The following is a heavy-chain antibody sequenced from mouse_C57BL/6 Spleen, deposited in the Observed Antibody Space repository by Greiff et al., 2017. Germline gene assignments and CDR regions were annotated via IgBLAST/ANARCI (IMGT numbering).Heavy chain of an antibody. D-gene: IGHD1-1*01. CDR3: AREGDYYGSSYSWYFDV. Sequence: QVQLQQSGAELVRPGASVKLSCKASGYTFTSYGISWVKQRTGQGLEWIGEIYPRSGNTSYNEKFKGKATLTADTSSSPAYMELRSLTSEDSAVXFCAREGDYYGSSYSWYFDVGGTGTTVTVSS. CDR2: IYPRSGNT. CDR1: GYTFTSYG. V-gene: IGHV1-81*01. J-gene: IGHJ1*03.